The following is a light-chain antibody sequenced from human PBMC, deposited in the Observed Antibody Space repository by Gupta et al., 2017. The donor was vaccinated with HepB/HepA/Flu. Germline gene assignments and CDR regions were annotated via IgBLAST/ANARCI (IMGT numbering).Light chain of an antibody. CDR1: SSIIGPDYD. Sequence: QSVLTLPPSVSGTPGQTVTIPCTGSSSIIGPDYDIHWYQQLPGAAPKLLIHGNTRRPSGVPDRFSGSKSGNTATLVITGLQAEDEAYYYCQTYDNNLSGAFGGGTKLTVL. CDR3: QTYDNNLSGA. V-gene: IGLV1-40*01. J-gene: IGLJ2*01. CDR2: GNT.